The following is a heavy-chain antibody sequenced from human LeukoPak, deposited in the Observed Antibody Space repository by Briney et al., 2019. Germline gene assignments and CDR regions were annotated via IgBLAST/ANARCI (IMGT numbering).Heavy chain of an antibody. Sequence: GGSLRLSCADSGLNFNSYSMNWVRQAPGKGLEWVSSISSSSSFIYYADSLKGRFTISRDKTKNSLYLQMNSLRAEDTALYYWARARDGYSSGWDAFDIWGQGTMVTVSS. D-gene: IGHD6-19*01. CDR2: ISSSSSFI. CDR1: GLNFNSYS. V-gene: IGHV3-21*04. J-gene: IGHJ3*02. CDR3: ARARDGYSSGWDAFDI.